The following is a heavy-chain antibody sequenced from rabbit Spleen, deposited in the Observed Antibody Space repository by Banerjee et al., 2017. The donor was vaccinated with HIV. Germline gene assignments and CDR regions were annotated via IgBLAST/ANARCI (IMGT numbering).Heavy chain of an antibody. CDR2: IDVVKSGSS. D-gene: IGHD4-2*01. Sequence: QEQLVESRGGLVKPEGSLTLTCKASGLDASSSYWICWVRQAPGKGLEWIACIDVVKSGSSYYASWAKGRFTISKTSSTTVTLQMTSLTAADTATYFCARDSAGREDFNLWGPGTLVTVS. CDR1: GLDASSSYW. J-gene: IGHJ4*01. V-gene: IGHV1S45*01. CDR3: ARDSAGREDFNL.